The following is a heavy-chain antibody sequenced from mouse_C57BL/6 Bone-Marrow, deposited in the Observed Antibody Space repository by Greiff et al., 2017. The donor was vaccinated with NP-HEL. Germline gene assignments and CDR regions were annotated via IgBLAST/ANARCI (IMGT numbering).Heavy chain of an antibody. CDR3: ARGSSGFFAY. CDR2: IYPRSGNT. V-gene: IGHV1-81*01. D-gene: IGHD3-2*02. J-gene: IGHJ3*01. CDR1: GYTFTSYG. Sequence: QVQLQQSGAELARPGASVKLSCKASGYTFTSYGISWVKQRTGQGLEWIGEIYPRSGNTYYNEKFKGKATLTADKSSSTAYMELRSLTSEDSAVYFCARGSSGFFAYWGQGTLVTVSA.